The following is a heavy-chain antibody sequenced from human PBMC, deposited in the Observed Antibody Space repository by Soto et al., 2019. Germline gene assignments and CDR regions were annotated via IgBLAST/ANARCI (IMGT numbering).Heavy chain of an antibody. CDR2: INPSGGST. D-gene: IGHD3-10*01. Sequence: VKVSCKASGYTLTSYYMFWVRQAPGQGLEWMGIINPSGGSTTYAQRVQGRVTMTRDTSTSTVYMELSSLRPEDTAVYYCERSRARPPFGDHWGKGTLVTVSS. CDR1: GYTLTSYY. CDR3: ERSRARPPFGDH. V-gene: IGHV1-46*01. J-gene: IGHJ4*02.